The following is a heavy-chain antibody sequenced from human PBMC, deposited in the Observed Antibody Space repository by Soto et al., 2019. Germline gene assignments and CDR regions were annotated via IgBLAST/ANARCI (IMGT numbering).Heavy chain of an antibody. CDR2: IYYSGST. J-gene: IGHJ5*02. CDR1: GGSIRSGDYY. Sequence: PSETLSLTCTVSGGSIRSGDYYWSWIRQPPGKGLEWIGYIYYSGSTYYNPSLKSRVIISVDTSKNQFSLKLSSVTAADTAVYYCARGQNSYNSARGWFDPWGQGTLVTVSS. D-gene: IGHD3-10*01. V-gene: IGHV4-30-4*01. CDR3: ARGQNSYNSARGWFDP.